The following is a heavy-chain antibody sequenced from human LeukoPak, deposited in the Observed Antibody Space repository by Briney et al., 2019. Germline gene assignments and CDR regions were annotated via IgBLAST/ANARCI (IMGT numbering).Heavy chain of an antibody. J-gene: IGHJ6*02. CDR3: TTDSYCSTTTCYASSNYYYGLDA. Sequence: GGSLRLSCAASGFTFSNAWMTWVRQAPGKGLEWVGRIYRNADGGTTDYAAPVKGRFTISRDDSKNTLYLQMNSLKTEDTAVYYCTTDSYCSTTTCYASSNYYYGLDAWGQGASVTVSS. D-gene: IGHD2-2*01. CDR1: GFTFSNAW. CDR2: IYRNADGGTT. V-gene: IGHV3-15*05.